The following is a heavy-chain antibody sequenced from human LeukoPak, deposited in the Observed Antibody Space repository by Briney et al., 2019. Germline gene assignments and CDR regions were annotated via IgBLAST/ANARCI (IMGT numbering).Heavy chain of an antibody. CDR3: TKDGDPSYGPGGLDV. V-gene: IGHV4-39*07. CDR1: GGSISISSYY. Sequence: PSETLSLTCTVSGGSISISSYYWGWIRQPPGKGLEWIGSINYSGNTYYNPSLKSRVTISVDTSKNQFSLKLSSVTAADTAVYYCTKDGDPSYGPGGLDVWGKGTTVTVSS. CDR2: INYSGNT. J-gene: IGHJ6*04. D-gene: IGHD5-18*01.